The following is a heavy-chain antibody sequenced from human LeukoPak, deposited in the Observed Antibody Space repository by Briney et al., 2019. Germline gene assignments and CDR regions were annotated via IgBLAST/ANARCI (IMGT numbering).Heavy chain of an antibody. Sequence: SETLSLTCTVSGGSISSGSYYWSWIRQPAGKGLEWIGRIYTSGSTNYNPSLKSRVTISVDTSKNQFSLKLSSVTAADTAVYYCARGAYYDFWSGYYVDWGQGTLVTVSS. D-gene: IGHD3-3*01. CDR3: ARGAYYDFWSGYYVD. CDR1: GGSISSGSYY. V-gene: IGHV4-61*02. J-gene: IGHJ4*02. CDR2: IYTSGST.